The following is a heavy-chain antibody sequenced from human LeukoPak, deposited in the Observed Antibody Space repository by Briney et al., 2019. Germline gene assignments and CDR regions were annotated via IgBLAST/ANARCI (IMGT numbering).Heavy chain of an antibody. CDR2: ISGSGGST. J-gene: IGHJ4*02. CDR3: AKEGPSSGYYLDY. V-gene: IGHV3-23*01. Sequence: PGGSPRLSCAASGVTFSGDVMSWGGQAPGKGVEWGSAISGSGGSTYYADSVKGGFTISRDNSKNTLYLQMNSLRAEDTAVYYCAKEGPSSGYYLDYWGQGTLVTVSS. CDR1: GVTFSGDV. D-gene: IGHD3-22*01.